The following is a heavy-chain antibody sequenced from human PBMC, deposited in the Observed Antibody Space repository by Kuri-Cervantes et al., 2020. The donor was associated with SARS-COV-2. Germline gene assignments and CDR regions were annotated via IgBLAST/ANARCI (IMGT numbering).Heavy chain of an antibody. V-gene: IGHV3-9*01. CDR3: AKLPRYQLLPGDAFDI. CDR2: ISWNSGSI. Sequence: SLKISCAASGFTFDDYAMHWVRQAPGKGLEWVSGISWNSGSIGYADSVKGRFTISRDNAKNSLYLQMNSLRAEDTAVYYCAKLPRYQLLPGDAFDIWGQGTMVTVSS. J-gene: IGHJ3*02. CDR1: GFTFDDYA. D-gene: IGHD2-2*01.